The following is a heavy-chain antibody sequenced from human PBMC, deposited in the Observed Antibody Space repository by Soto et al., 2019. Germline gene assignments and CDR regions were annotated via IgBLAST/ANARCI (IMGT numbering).Heavy chain of an antibody. CDR2: IIPIFGTA. D-gene: IGHD3-22*01. Sequence: QVQLVQSGAEVKKPGSSVKVSCKASGGTFSSYAISWVRQAPGQGLEWMGGIIPIFGTANYAQKFQGRVTITADESTSTAYMELSSLRSEDTAVYYCASRVGYDSSGYWDHWYFDLWGRGTLVTVSS. V-gene: IGHV1-69*12. J-gene: IGHJ2*01. CDR3: ASRVGYDSSGYWDHWYFDL. CDR1: GGTFSSYA.